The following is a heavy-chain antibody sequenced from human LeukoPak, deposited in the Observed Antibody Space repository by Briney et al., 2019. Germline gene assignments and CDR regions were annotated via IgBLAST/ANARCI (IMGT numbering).Heavy chain of an antibody. V-gene: IGHV1-2*02. J-gene: IGHJ4*02. CDR3: ARDDSQWELGL. Sequence: ASVKVSCTASGYTFTSYGISWVRQAPGQGLEWMGWINPNSGGTNYAQEFQGRVTMTRDTSISTAYMELSRLRSDDTAVYYCARDDSQWELGLWGQGTLVTVSS. CDR2: INPNSGGT. D-gene: IGHD1-26*01. CDR1: GYTFTSYG.